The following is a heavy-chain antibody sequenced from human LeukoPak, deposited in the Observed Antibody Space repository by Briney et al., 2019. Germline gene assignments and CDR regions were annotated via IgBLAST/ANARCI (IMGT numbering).Heavy chain of an antibody. CDR2: ISYDGSNK. CDR3: ARDLGAIAAAGVFDY. J-gene: IGHJ4*02. Sequence: GGSLRLSCAASGFTFSSYAMHWGRQAPGKGLEWVAVISYDGSNKYYADSVKGRFTISRDNSKNTLYLQMNSLRAEDTAVYYCARDLGAIAAAGVFDYWGQGTLVTVSS. V-gene: IGHV3-30-3*01. D-gene: IGHD6-13*01. CDR1: GFTFSSYA.